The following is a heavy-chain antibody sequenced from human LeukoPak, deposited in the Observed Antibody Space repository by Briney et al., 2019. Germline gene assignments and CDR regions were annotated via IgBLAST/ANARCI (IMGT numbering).Heavy chain of an antibody. J-gene: IGHJ4*02. V-gene: IGHV1-18*01. CDR3: ARGYDYGDYVGDFDY. D-gene: IGHD4-17*01. Sequence: EASVKVSCKASGYTFTSYPISWVRLAPGQGLEWMGWITTYNGNTHYAQKLQGRVTMTTETSTSTAYMDLRGLRSDDTAVYYCARGYDYGDYVGDFDYWGQGTLVTVSS. CDR1: GYTFTSYP. CDR2: ITTYNGNT.